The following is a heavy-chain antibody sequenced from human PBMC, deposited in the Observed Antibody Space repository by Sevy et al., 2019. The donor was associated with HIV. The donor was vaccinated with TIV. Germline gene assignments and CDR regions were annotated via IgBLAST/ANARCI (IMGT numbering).Heavy chain of an antibody. V-gene: IGHV3-30*04. CDR1: GFTFRNYA. J-gene: IGHJ4*02. CDR2: ISHDGSHK. D-gene: IGHD6-19*01. Sequence: GGSLRLSCAASGFTFRNYAIHWVRQAPGKGLEWVAVISHDGSHKYSADSVKGRFTISRDNSRNTLYLQMNSLRAEDTAMYYCARDPTIYASGWYYFDYWGQGTLVTVSS. CDR3: ARDPTIYASGWYYFDY.